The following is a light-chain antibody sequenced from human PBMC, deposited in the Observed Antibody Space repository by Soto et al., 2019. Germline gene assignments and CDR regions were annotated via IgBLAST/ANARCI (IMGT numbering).Light chain of an antibody. CDR3: PQTSTTPPP. J-gene: IGKJ5*01. V-gene: IGKV1-39*01. Sequence: DIQEPRATTSLSAAGGDRVSISVWVSQSISRHLNWYQQKPGKAPKLLINIASSLQSGVPSRFSGSGSGTDITPTIRNVPPEHFATYYCPQTSTTPPPCAQGTRLEIK. CDR2: IAS. CDR1: QSISRH.